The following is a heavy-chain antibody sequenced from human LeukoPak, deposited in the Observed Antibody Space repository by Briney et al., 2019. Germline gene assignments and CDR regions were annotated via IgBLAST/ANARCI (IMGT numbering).Heavy chain of an antibody. CDR3: AIFPGIAAAGTLWFDP. Sequence: SETLSLTFAVYGGSFSGYYWSWIRQPRGKGLEWIGEINHSGSTNYNPSLKSRVTISVDTSKNQFTLKLSSVTAAGTAVYYCAIFPGIAAAGTLWFDPWGQGTLVTVSS. D-gene: IGHD6-13*01. J-gene: IGHJ5*02. CDR2: INHSGST. V-gene: IGHV4-34*01. CDR1: GGSFSGYY.